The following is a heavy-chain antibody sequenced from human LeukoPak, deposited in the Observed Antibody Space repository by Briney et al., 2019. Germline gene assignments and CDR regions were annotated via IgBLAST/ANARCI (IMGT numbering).Heavy chain of an antibody. CDR1: GGSISSGDYY. CDR3: ARGDFGVTTGDY. D-gene: IGHD4-11*01. CDR2: IYYSGST. J-gene: IGHJ4*02. Sequence: PSQTLSLTCTVSGGSISSGDYYWSWIRQPPGKGLEWIGYIYYSGSTYYNPSLKSRVTISVDTSKNQLSLKLSSVTAADTAVYYCARGDFGVTTGDYWGQGTLVAVSS. V-gene: IGHV4-30-4*08.